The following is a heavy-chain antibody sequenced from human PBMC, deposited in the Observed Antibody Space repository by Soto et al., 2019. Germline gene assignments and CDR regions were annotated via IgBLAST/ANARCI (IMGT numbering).Heavy chain of an antibody. CDR1: RFIFSDYA. V-gene: IGHV3-23*01. D-gene: IGHD1-26*01. CDR3: AKDAVSYNGKWDWFDS. Sequence: DVQLLESGGGLVQPGGSLTLSCAASRFIFSDYAMNWVRQAPGKGLEWVASIGGGNTDRYYADSVKGRFIISRDNSKSTMYLQMNSLRDDVTAVYYCAKDAVSYNGKWDWFDSWGQGTLVTVSS. J-gene: IGHJ5*01. CDR2: IGGGNTDR.